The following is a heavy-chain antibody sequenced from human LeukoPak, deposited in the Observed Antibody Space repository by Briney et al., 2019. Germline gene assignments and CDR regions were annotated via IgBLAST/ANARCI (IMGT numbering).Heavy chain of an antibody. D-gene: IGHD3-10*01. CDR2: INPNSGGT. J-gene: IGHJ5*02. CDR1: GYTFTGYY. Sequence: GASVKVSCKASGYTFTGYYMHWVRQAPGQGLEWRGWINPNSGGTNYAQKFQGRVTMTRDTSISTAYMELSRLRSDDTAVYYCARDSGDYYGSGIFRWFDPWGQGTLVTVSS. CDR3: ARDSGDYYGSGIFRWFDP. V-gene: IGHV1-2*02.